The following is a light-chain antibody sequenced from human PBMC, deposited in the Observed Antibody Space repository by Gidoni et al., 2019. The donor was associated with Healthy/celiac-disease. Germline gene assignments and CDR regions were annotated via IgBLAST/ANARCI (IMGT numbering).Light chain of an antibody. Sequence: SLRAGCTITCRASQSISSYLNWYQQKPGKAPKLLIYAASSLQSGVPSRFSGSGSGTDFTLTISSLQPEDFATYYCQQSYSNLLDFGGGTKVEIK. CDR3: QQSYSNLLD. V-gene: IGKV1-39*01. J-gene: IGKJ4*01. CDR1: QSISSY. CDR2: AAS.